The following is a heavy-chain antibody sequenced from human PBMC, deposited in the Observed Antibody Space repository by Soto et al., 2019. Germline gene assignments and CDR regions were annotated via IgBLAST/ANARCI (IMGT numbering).Heavy chain of an antibody. CDR3: ARDPSYYGMDV. J-gene: IGHJ6*02. V-gene: IGHV1-3*05. Sequence: QVQLVQSGAEEKKPGASVKVSCKASGYTFTSYAMHWVRQAPGQRLEGMGWINAGNGNTKYAQKFQGRVTITRDTSASTAYMELSSLRSEDTAVYYCARDPSYYGMDVWGQGTTVTVSS. CDR2: INAGNGNT. CDR1: GYTFTSYA.